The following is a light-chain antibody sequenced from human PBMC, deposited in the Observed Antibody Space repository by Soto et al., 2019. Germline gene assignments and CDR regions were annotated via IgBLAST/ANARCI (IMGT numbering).Light chain of an antibody. CDR2: AAS. CDR3: QQSYSNPRT. CDR1: QSISTY. Sequence: DIQMTQSPSSLSASVGGRVTITCRASQSISTYLNWYQQIPGKAPKLLIYAASSLQSGVPSRFSGSGSGTDFTLTISSLQPEDFATYYCQQSYSNPRTFGPGTKVDI. V-gene: IGKV1-39*01. J-gene: IGKJ3*01.